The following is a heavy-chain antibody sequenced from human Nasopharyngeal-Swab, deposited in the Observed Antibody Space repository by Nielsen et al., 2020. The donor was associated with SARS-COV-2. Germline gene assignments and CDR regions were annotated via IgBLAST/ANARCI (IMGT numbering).Heavy chain of an antibody. V-gene: IGHV4-59*02. Sequence: SETLSLTCTVSGVSVKSYYWTWIRQPPGKGLEWIGYVYHTGNTDPHPALRSRVAMSVDTSKNQVSLSLSSVTAADTAVYYCASFSAANLFAFWGPGTLVTVSS. J-gene: IGHJ4*02. CDR2: VYHTGNT. D-gene: IGHD6-25*01. CDR1: GVSVKSYY. CDR3: ASFSAANLFAF.